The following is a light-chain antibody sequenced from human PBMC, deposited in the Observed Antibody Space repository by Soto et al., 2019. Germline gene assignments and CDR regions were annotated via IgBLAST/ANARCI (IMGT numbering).Light chain of an antibody. V-gene: IGKV1-39*01. CDR1: QGISTY. CDR2: AAS. Sequence: DIHLTQSPSFLSASVGDRVTITCRASQGISTYLNWYQQKPGKAPKVLIYAASSLQSGVPSRFSGSGSETDFTLTISSLQPEDFATYSCQQSNSITWTFGQGTKVDI. CDR3: QQSNSITWT. J-gene: IGKJ1*01.